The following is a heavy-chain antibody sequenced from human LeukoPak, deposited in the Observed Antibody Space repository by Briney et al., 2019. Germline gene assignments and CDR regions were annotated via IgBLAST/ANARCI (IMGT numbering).Heavy chain of an antibody. D-gene: IGHD3-10*01. CDR2: ISSSSSYT. V-gene: IGHV3-11*06. CDR3: ARGGRWFGESSLDY. Sequence: GSLRLSCAASGFTFSDYYMSWIRQPPGKGLEGVSYISSSSSYTNYADSVKGRFTISRDNAKNSLYLQMNSLRAEDTAVYYCARGGRWFGESSLDYWGQGTLVTVSS. J-gene: IGHJ4*02. CDR1: GFTFSDYY.